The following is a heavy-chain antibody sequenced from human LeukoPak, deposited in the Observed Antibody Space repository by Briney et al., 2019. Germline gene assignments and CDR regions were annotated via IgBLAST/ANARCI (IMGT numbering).Heavy chain of an antibody. V-gene: IGHV4-59*01. D-gene: IGHD3-22*01. CDR1: GGSISSYY. Sequence: SETLSLTCTVSGGSISSYYWSWIRQPPGKGLEWIGYIYYSGSTNYNPSLKSRVTISVDTSKNQFSLKLSSVTAADTAVYYCARQRDYSDSSGYYSRIFDSWGQGTLVTVSS. J-gene: IGHJ4*02. CDR3: ARQRDYSDSSGYYSRIFDS. CDR2: IYYSGST.